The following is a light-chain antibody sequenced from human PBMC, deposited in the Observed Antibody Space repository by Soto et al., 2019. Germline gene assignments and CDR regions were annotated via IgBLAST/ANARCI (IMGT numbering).Light chain of an antibody. CDR1: QSVSSS. J-gene: IGKJ2*01. CDR2: DAS. Sequence: EIVLTQSPATLSLSPGERATLSCSASQSVSSSLAWYQQKPGQAPRLLIYDASNRATDIPARFSGSGSGTDFTLTINSLEPEDFAVYYCQQRSNWPRTFGQGT. CDR3: QQRSNWPRT. V-gene: IGKV3-11*01.